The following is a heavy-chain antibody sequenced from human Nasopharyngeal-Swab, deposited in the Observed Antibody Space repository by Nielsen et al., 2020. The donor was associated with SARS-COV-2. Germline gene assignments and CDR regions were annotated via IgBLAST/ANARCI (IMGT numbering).Heavy chain of an antibody. J-gene: IGHJ6*02. CDR3: ARVRAWELRYYYYGMDV. D-gene: IGHD1-26*01. CDR2: INHSGST. V-gene: IGHV4-34*01. CDR1: GGSFSGYY. Sequence: SETLSLTCAVYGGSFSGYYWSWIRQLPGKGLEWIGEINHSGSTNYNPSLKSRVTISVDTSKNQFSLKLSSVTAADTAVYYRARVRAWELRYYYYGMDVWGQGTTVTVSS.